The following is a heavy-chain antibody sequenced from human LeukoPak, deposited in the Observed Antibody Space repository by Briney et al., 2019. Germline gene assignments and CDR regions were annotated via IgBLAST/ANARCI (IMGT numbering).Heavy chain of an antibody. CDR3: ARTSPRAATFDY. Sequence: PSETLSLTCAVSGGSISSYYWSWIRQPAGKGLEWIGRIYTSGTHNYNPSLKSRVTMSVDTSKNQFSLNLNSVTAADTAVYYCARTSPRAATFDYWGQGTLVTVSS. J-gene: IGHJ4*02. D-gene: IGHD2-15*01. CDR1: GGSISSYY. V-gene: IGHV4-4*07. CDR2: IYTSGTH.